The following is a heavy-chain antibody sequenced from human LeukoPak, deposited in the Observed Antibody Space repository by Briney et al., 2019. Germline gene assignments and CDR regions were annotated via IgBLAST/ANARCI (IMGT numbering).Heavy chain of an antibody. CDR2: ISGSGGST. V-gene: IGHV3-23*01. CDR1: GFTFSSYA. J-gene: IGHJ4*02. Sequence: GGSLRLSCAASGFTFSSYAMSRVRQAPGKGLEWVSAISGSGGSTYYADSVKGRFTISRDNSKNTLYLQMNSLRAEDTAVYYCATLDYYYDSSGYLYWGQGTLVTVSS. CDR3: ATLDYYYDSSGYLY. D-gene: IGHD3-22*01.